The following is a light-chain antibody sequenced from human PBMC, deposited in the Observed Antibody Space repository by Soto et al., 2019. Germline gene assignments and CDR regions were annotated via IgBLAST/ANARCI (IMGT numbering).Light chain of an antibody. CDR2: AAS. J-gene: IGKJ2*01. CDR3: QQSYSSPQMYT. CDR1: QDIGTY. V-gene: IGKV1-8*01. Sequence: AIQMTQSPSSLSASAGDGVTITCRASQDIGTYLVWYQQKPGKAPNLLIYAASNLQSGVPSRFSGSGSGTDFTLTISSLQPEDFATYYCQQSYSSPQMYTFGQGTKLEIK.